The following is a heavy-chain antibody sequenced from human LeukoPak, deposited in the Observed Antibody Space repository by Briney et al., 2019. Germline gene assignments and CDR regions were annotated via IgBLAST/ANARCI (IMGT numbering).Heavy chain of an antibody. CDR1: APSISIVCYY. V-gene: IGHV4-61*02. CDR2: IYTIETT. J-gene: IGHJ4*02. D-gene: IGHD3-9*01. CDR3: AREMRYFDWPLLDY. Sequence: PSQTLSLTCTVSAPSISIVCYYWSWLRQPAGNGRELFRRIYTIETTNNNPSLKSRVTISVDTYKNKFSLKLRSVSAADTAVYYCAREMRYFDWPLLDYWGQGTLVTVSS.